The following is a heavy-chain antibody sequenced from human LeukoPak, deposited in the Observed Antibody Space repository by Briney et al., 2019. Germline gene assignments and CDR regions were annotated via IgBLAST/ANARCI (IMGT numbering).Heavy chain of an antibody. V-gene: IGHV3-7*05. Sequence: PGGSLRLSCAASGFTFSTYAMSWVRQAPGKGLEWEADIKQDATQKYYVDSVEGRFTISRDNAKNSLYLQMNSLRVEDTAVYYCARDCGSDCSQAFDIWGQGTMVTVSS. CDR1: GFTFSTYA. D-gene: IGHD2-21*02. CDR2: IKQDATQK. CDR3: ARDCGSDCSQAFDI. J-gene: IGHJ3*02.